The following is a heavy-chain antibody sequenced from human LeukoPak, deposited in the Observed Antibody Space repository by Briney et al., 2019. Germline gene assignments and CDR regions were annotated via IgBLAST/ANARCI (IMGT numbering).Heavy chain of an antibody. V-gene: IGHV4-4*07. CDR3: ARHSVVTATDAFDI. CDR2: FYTSGST. CDR1: GGSISSYY. Sequence: SETLSLTCTVSGGSISSYYWSWIRQPAGKGLEWIGRFYTSGSTKYNPSLKSRVTMSEDTSKNQFSLKLSSVTAADTAVYYCARHSVVTATDAFDIWGQGTMVTVSS. D-gene: IGHD2-21*02. J-gene: IGHJ3*02.